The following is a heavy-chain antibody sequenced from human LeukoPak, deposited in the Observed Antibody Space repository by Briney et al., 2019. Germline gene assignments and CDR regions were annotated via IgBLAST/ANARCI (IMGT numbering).Heavy chain of an antibody. CDR2: IKQDGSEK. CDR3: ARARLTLAREVIIKADY. Sequence: TGGSLRLSCAASGFSFSTYWMSWVRQAPGKGLQWVANIKQDGSEKNYVDSVKGRFTISRDNAKNSLYFQMNSLRAEDTALYYCARARLTLAREVIIKADYWGQGILVTVSS. J-gene: IGHJ4*02. CDR1: GFSFSTYW. V-gene: IGHV3-7*03. D-gene: IGHD3-10*01.